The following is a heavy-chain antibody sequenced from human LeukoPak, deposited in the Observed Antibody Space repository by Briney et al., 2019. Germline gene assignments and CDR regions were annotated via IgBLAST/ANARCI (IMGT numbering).Heavy chain of an antibody. CDR1: GGSISSGSYY. CDR2: IYTSGST. V-gene: IGHV4-61*02. CDR3: ARSGLWTQYNWFDP. Sequence: SQTLSLTCTVAGGSISSGSYYWSWIRQPAGKGLEGIGRIYTSGSTNYNPSLKSRVTISVDTSKNQFSLKLSSVTAADTAVYYCARSGLWTQYNWFDPWGQGTLVTVSS. D-gene: IGHD5-18*01. J-gene: IGHJ5*02.